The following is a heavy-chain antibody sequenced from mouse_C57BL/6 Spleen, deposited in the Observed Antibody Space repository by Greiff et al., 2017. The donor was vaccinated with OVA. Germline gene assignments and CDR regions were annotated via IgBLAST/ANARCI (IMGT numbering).Heavy chain of an antibody. J-gene: IGHJ2*01. CDR1: GFTFSDAW. Sequence: EVQLVESGGGLVQPGGSMKLSCAASGFTFSDAWMDWVRQSPEKGLEWVAEIRNKANNHATYYAESVKGRFTISRDDSKSSVYLQMNSLRAEDTGIYYCTLTAQATHDYWGQGTTLTVSS. V-gene: IGHV6-6*01. CDR2: IRNKANNHAT. D-gene: IGHD3-2*02. CDR3: TLTAQATHDY.